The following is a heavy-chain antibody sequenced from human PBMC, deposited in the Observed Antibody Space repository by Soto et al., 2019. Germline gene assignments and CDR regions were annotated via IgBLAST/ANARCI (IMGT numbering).Heavy chain of an antibody. CDR3: ARAMSITGIYYFDY. Sequence: EVQLVESGGGLVQPGGSLRLSCADSGFTFSSYSMNWVRQAPGKGLEWVSYISSSSSTIYYADSVKGRFTISRDNAKNSLYLQMNSLRDEDTAVYYCARAMSITGIYYFDYWGQGTLVTVSS. CDR1: GFTFSSYS. CDR2: ISSSSSTI. V-gene: IGHV3-48*02. J-gene: IGHJ4*02. D-gene: IGHD1-20*01.